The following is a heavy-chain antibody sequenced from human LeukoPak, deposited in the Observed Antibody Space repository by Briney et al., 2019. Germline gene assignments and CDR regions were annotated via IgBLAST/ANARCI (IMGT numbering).Heavy chain of an antibody. CDR1: TGSLSNYH. V-gene: IGHV4-4*07. D-gene: IGHD3-3*01. J-gene: IGHJ6*03. CDR2: IYASGTT. Sequence: SETLSLSCTVPTGSLSNYHWTWIRQPAGKGLEWIGRIYASGTTNYNPSLKSRLTMSVDTSKNQFSLNLSYVTAADTAVYYCARGGYDFWTEAAQKYYYYMDVWGKGTTVTVSS. CDR3: ARGGYDFWTEAAQKYYYYMDV.